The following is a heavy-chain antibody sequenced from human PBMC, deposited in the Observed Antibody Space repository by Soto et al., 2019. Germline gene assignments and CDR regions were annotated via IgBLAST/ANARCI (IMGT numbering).Heavy chain of an antibody. J-gene: IGHJ4*02. CDR3: ASGGAGSGPFTWELPDH. CDR1: GNTFSYRY. CDR2: ITPFSGDV. V-gene: IGHV1-45*02. Sequence: QMQLVQSGAEVRKTGSSVTVSCKALGNTFSYRYLHWVRQAPGQGLEWMGGITPFSGDVHYAQKFQERVTLTRDRSINTAYMRMSSLRSEDTAIYFCASGGAGSGPFTWELPDHWGQGTLVTVSS. D-gene: IGHD1-26*01.